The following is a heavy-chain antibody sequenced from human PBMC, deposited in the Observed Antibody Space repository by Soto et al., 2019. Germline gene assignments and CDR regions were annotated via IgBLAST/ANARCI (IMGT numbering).Heavy chain of an antibody. CDR1: GGTFSSYT. V-gene: IGHV1-69*08. J-gene: IGHJ4*02. CDR3: ARDLDGSGWYSPFDY. Sequence: QVQLVQSGAEVKKPGSSVKVSCKASGGTFSSYTISWVRQAPGQGLEWMGRIIPILGIANYAQKFQGRVTITADKSTSTAYMELSSLRSEDTAVYYWARDLDGSGWYSPFDYWGQGTLVTVSS. CDR2: IIPILGIA. D-gene: IGHD6-19*01.